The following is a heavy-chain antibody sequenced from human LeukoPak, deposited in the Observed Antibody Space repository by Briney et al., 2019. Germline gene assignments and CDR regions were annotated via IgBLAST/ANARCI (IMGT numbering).Heavy chain of an antibody. V-gene: IGHV1-18*01. Sequence: ASVKVSCKASGYTFTSYGISWVRQAPGQGGEWMGWISAYNGNTNYAQKLQGRVTITTDTSTSTAYMELRSLRSDDTAVYYCARYDYGDVFDYWGQGTLVTVSS. D-gene: IGHD4-17*01. CDR2: ISAYNGNT. J-gene: IGHJ4*02. CDR1: GYTFTSYG. CDR3: ARYDYGDVFDY.